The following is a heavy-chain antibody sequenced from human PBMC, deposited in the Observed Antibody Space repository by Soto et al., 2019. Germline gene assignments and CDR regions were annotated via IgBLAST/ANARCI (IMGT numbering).Heavy chain of an antibody. Sequence: LRLSCAASDLIFSNYWMSWVRQAPGKGLEWVANINPDGSETYYVDSVKGRFTISRDNAKNSLHLQMNSLRVEDTAVYYCARDGASETNHYFGMDVWGQGTTVTV. D-gene: IGHD4-4*01. CDR3: ARDGASETNHYFGMDV. CDR1: DLIFSNYW. CDR2: INPDGSET. V-gene: IGHV3-7*01. J-gene: IGHJ6*02.